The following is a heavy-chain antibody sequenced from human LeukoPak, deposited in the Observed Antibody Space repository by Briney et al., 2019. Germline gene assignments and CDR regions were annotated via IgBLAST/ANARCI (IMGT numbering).Heavy chain of an antibody. CDR2: ISSSSSTI. J-gene: IGHJ4*02. CDR3: ASRGGYCSSTSCQGYYFDY. Sequence: PGGSLRLSCAASGFTFSSYSMNWVRQAPGKGLEWVSYISSSSSTIYYADSVKGRFTISRDNAKNSLYLQMNSLRAEDTAVYYCASRGGYCSSTSCQGYYFDYWGQGTLVTVSS. V-gene: IGHV3-48*04. CDR1: GFTFSSYS. D-gene: IGHD2-2*01.